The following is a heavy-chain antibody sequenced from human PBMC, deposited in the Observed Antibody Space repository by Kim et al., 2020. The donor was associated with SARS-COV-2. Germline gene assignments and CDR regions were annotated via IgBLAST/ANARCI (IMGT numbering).Heavy chain of an antibody. CDR1: GFTFSNAW. Sequence: GGSLRLSCAASGFTFSNAWMSWVRQAPGKGLEWVGRIKSKTDGGTTDYAAPVKGRFTISRDDSKNTLYLQMNSLKTEDTAVYYCTTDRGTEGGGDAFDIWGQGTMVTVSS. CDR3: TTDRGTEGGGDAFDI. CDR2: IKSKTDGGTT. D-gene: IGHD1-1*01. V-gene: IGHV3-15*01. J-gene: IGHJ3*02.